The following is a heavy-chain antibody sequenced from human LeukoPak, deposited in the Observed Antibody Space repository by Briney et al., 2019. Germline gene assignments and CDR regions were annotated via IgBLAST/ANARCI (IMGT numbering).Heavy chain of an antibody. D-gene: IGHD3-9*01. CDR2: ISGSGGST. CDR3: AKRQAEYFDLDAFDI. V-gene: IGHV3-23*01. Sequence: GGSLRLSCAASGFTFSSYWMSWVRQAPGKGLEWVSAISGSGGSTYYADSVKGRFTISRDNSKNTLYLQMNSLRAEDTAVYYCAKRQAEYFDLDAFDIWGQGTMVTVSS. CDR1: GFTFSSYW. J-gene: IGHJ3*02.